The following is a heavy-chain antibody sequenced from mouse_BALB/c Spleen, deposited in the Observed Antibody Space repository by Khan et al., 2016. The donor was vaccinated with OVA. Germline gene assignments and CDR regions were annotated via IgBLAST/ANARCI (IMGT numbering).Heavy chain of an antibody. CDR3: TRDRIDY. CDR1: GYTFTTYW. CDR2: INPTSGYT. V-gene: IGHV1-7*01. J-gene: IGHJ2*01. Sequence: VQLQESGAELAKPGASVQMSCKASGYTFTTYWMHWVKQRPGQGLEWIGYINPTSGYTDYSENFKDKATLSADKSSSTAYMQLSRLTSEDSAVYCCTRDRIDYWGQGTTLTVSS.